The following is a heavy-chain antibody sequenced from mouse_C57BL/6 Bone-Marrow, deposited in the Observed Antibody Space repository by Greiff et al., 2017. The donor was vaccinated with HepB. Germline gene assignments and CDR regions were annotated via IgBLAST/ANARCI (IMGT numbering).Heavy chain of an antibody. D-gene: IGHD1-1*01. CDR3: ARFYYGSSWYFDV. CDR2: IYPGDGDT. J-gene: IGHJ1*03. Sequence: VKLMESGPELVKPGASVKISCKASGYAFSSSWMNWVKQRPGKGLEWIGRIYPGDGDTNYNGKFKGKATLTADKSSSTAYMQLSSLTSEDSAVYFCARFYYGSSWYFDVWGTGTTVTVSS. V-gene: IGHV1-82*01. CDR1: GYAFSSSW.